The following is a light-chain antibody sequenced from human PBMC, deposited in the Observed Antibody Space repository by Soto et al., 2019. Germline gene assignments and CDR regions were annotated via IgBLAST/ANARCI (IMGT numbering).Light chain of an antibody. CDR3: LQDYYFPYT. CDR1: QGIGND. V-gene: IGKV1-6*01. CDR2: AAS. J-gene: IGKJ5*01. Sequence: AIQMTQSPSSLSASVRDRVTITCLASQGIGNDLAWYQQKPGKAPKLLIYAASSLQSGVSSRFSGSGSGTDFTLTISSLQPEDIATYYCLQDYYFPYTFGQGTLLAIK.